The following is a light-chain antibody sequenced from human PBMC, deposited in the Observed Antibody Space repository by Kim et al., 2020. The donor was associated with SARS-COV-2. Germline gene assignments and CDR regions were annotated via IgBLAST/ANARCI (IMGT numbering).Light chain of an antibody. Sequence: SSELTQDPAVSVALGQTVRITCQGDSLRRYYATWYQQKPGQAPILVIYGKNNRPSGIPDRFSGSSSGNTASLTITGTQAGDEAEYYCNSRDSNDNVVFGG. CDR2: GKN. J-gene: IGLJ2*01. V-gene: IGLV3-19*01. CDR1: SLRRYY. CDR3: NSRDSNDNVV.